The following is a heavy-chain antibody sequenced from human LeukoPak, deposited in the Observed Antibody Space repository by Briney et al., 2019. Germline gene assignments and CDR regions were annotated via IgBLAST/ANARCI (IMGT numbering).Heavy chain of an antibody. CDR3: ARVGYDFWRVALSYYYYYMDV. CDR1: GGSISSGDYY. J-gene: IGHJ6*03. CDR2: IYYTGST. V-gene: IGHV4-30-4*01. D-gene: IGHD3-3*01. Sequence: SETLSLTCTVSGGSISSGDYYWSWIRQPPGKGLEYIGYIYYTGSTNYNPSLKSRVTISVDASKNQFSLKLSSVTAADTAVYYCARVGYDFWRVALSYYYYYMDVWGKGTTVTVSS.